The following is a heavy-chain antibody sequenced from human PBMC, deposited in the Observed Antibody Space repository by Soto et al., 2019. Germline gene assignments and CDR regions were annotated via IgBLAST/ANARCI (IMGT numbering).Heavy chain of an antibody. CDR1: GFTFRNFG. CDR3: AKAFPPFVVVTASDY. D-gene: IGHD2-21*02. V-gene: IGHV3-30*18. J-gene: IGHJ4*02. Sequence: PGGSLRLSCAASGFTFRNFGMHWVRQAPGKGLEWVAVISYDGTNKYYADSVKGRFTISRDNSKNTLYLQINSLRAEDTAVYYCAKAFPPFVVVTASDYWGQGTLVTVSS. CDR2: ISYDGTNK.